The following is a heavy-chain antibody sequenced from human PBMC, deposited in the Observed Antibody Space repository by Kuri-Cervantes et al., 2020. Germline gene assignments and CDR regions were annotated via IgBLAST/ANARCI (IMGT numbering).Heavy chain of an antibody. CDR1: GFTFSSYD. J-gene: IGHJ5*02. CDR2: IGTAGDT. D-gene: IGHD3-22*01. CDR3: ARVRYYDSPGTGALLLGFDP. Sequence: GESLKISCAASGFTFSSYDMHWVRQATGKGLEWVSAIGTAGDTYYPGSVKGRFTISRENAKNSLYLQMNSLRAGDTAVYYCARVRYYDSPGTGALLLGFDPWGQGTLVTVSS. V-gene: IGHV3-13*01.